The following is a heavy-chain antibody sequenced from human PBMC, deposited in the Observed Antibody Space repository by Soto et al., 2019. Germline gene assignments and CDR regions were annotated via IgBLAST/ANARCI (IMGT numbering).Heavy chain of an antibody. CDR1: GGSISSGDYY. CDR2: IYYSGST. J-gene: IGHJ5*02. Sequence: KPSETLSLTFTVSGGSISSGDYYWSWIRQPPGKGLEWIGYIYYSGSTYYNPSLKSRVTISVDTSKNQFSLKLSSVTAADTAVYYCARGLIVVVTAATKINWFDPWGQGTLVTVSS. D-gene: IGHD2-2*01. CDR3: ARGLIVVVTAATKINWFDP. V-gene: IGHV4-30-4*01.